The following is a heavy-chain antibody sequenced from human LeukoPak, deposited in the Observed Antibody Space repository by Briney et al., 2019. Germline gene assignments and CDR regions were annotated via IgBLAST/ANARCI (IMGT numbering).Heavy chain of an antibody. V-gene: IGHV3-23*01. J-gene: IGHJ6*02. D-gene: IGHD3-16*01. CDR1: GFTFSGHS. Sequence: PGGSLRLSCAASGFTFSGHSMTWLRQTPGKGLGWVSVIFGNGVKTYYADSLKGRFTISRDNSKSTLYLQMNSLRADDTAVYYCARVGDWSNYFGMDAWGQGTTVSVSS. CDR3: ARVGDWSNYFGMDA. CDR2: IFGNGVKT.